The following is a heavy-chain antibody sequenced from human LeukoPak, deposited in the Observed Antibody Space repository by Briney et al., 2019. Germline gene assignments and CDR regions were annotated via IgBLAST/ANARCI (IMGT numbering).Heavy chain of an antibody. Sequence: PGGSLRLSWAASGFTFSSYAMSWVRQAPGEGLEWVSAISASGGSTYYADSVKGRFTISRNNSKNTLYLQMNSLRAEDTAVYYCAKHKGLGYFDYWGQGTLVTVSS. CDR2: ISASGGST. V-gene: IGHV3-23*01. CDR1: GFTFSSYA. J-gene: IGHJ4*02. CDR3: AKHKGLGYFDY.